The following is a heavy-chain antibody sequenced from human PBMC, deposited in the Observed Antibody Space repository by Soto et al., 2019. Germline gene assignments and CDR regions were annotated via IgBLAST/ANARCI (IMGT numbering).Heavy chain of an antibody. J-gene: IGHJ3*01. CDR2: ITGSGDDT. V-gene: IGHV3-23*01. D-gene: IGHD3-16*01. CDR1: GFTFPSYV. CDR3: AKRKLSGGPSHT. Sequence: EVQLLVSGGGLVQPGGSLRLTCAASGFTFPSYVMSWARQAPGKGLEWVSTITGSGDDTYYADSVRGRFTISRDNSKSTLYMDMNSLRAEDTAVYYCAKRKLSGGPSHTWGQGTMVTVSS.